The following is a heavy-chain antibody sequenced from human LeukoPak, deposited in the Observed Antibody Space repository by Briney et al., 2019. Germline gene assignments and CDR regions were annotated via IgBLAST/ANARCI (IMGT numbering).Heavy chain of an antibody. Sequence: GGSLRLSCAASGFTFSTYGMHWVRQAPGKGLEWVAVIWEGGTNIHYADSVEGRFTISRDNSKNTLYLQMNSLRAEDTAVYYCARAGYNSGWYEYWGQGTLVTVSS. V-gene: IGHV3-33*01. J-gene: IGHJ4*02. CDR2: IWEGGTNI. CDR3: ARAGYNSGWYEY. CDR1: GFTFSTYG. D-gene: IGHD6-19*01.